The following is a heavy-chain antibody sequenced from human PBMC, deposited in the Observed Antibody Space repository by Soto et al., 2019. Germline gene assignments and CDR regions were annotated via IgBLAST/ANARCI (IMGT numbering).Heavy chain of an antibody. D-gene: IGHD1-20*01. Sequence: PGGSLRLSCVASGFTFSRYAMSWVRQAPGKGLEWVSGISGLGGRTYYADSVKGRFTVSRDMSKNTLYLQMNSLRADDKAVYYCEKSEADNSGPFDYWGQGTLVTVSS. CDR3: EKSEADNSGPFDY. CDR1: GFTFSRYA. V-gene: IGHV3-23*01. J-gene: IGHJ4*02. CDR2: ISGLGGRT.